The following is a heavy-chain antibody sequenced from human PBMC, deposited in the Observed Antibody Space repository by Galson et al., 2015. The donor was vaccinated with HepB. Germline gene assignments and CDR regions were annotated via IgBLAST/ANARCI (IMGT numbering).Heavy chain of an antibody. Sequence: SVKVSCKASGYTFTSHYMHWVRQAPGQGLEWMGIINPSGGSTSYAQKFQGRVTMTRDTSTSTVYMELSSLRSEDTAVYYCATVSGWSKGWFDPWGQGTLVTVSS. CDR1: GYTFTSHY. D-gene: IGHD6-19*01. CDR3: ATVSGWSKGWFDP. V-gene: IGHV1-46*01. CDR2: INPSGGST. J-gene: IGHJ5*02.